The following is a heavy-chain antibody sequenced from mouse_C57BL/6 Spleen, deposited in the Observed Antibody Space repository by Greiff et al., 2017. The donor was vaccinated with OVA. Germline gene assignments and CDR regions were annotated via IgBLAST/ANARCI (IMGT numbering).Heavy chain of an antibody. V-gene: IGHV1-82*01. CDR3: ARAYYSNWDAMDY. J-gene: IGHJ4*01. CDR2: IYPGDGDT. Sequence: QVQLKQSGPELVQPGASVKISCKASGYAFSSSWMNWVKQRPGKGLEWIGRIYPGDGDTNYNGKFKGKATLTADKSSSTANMQLSSLTSEDSAVDFCARAYYSNWDAMDYWGQGTSVTVSS. D-gene: IGHD2-5*01. CDR1: GYAFSSSW.